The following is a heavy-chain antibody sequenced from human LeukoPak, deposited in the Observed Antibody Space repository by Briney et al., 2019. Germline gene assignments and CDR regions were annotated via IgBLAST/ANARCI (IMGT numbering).Heavy chain of an antibody. J-gene: IGHJ4*02. V-gene: IGHV5-51*01. Sequence: GESPKISCKGSGYSFTTYWIAWVRQMPGKGLEWMGIIYPGDSDTRYSPSFQGQVTISADKSISTAYLQWSSLKASDTAMYYCARLWAVAGNFDYWGQGTLVTVSS. CDR2: IYPGDSDT. D-gene: IGHD6-19*01. CDR1: GYSFTTYW. CDR3: ARLWAVAGNFDY.